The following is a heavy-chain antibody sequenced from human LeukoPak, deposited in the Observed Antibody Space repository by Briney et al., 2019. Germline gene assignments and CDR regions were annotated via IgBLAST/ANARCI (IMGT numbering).Heavy chain of an antibody. D-gene: IGHD6-19*01. Sequence: SETLSLTCSVSGDSISSDYWSWIRQPPGKGLEWIGRIYTTGSTNYNPSLKSRVTMSVDMSKNQFSLKLSSVTAANTAVYYCASASGYWGQGTLVTVSS. CDR2: IYTTGST. CDR1: GDSISSDY. CDR3: ASASGY. V-gene: IGHV4-4*07. J-gene: IGHJ4*02.